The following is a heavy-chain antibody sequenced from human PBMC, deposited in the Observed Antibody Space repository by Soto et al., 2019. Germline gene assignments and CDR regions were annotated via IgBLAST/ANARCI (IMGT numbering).Heavy chain of an antibody. CDR1: GGSFSGYY. CDR2: INHSGST. J-gene: IGHJ4*02. CDR3: ARGMGRGVFDY. V-gene: IGHV4-34*01. Sequence: QVQLQQWGAGLLKPSETLSLTCAVYGGSFSGYYWSWIRQPPGKGLEWIGEINHSGSTNYNPSLKGLVTISVDTSKNQFALKLSSVNAADTAVYYCARGMGRGVFDYWGQGTLVTVSS. D-gene: IGHD1-26*01.